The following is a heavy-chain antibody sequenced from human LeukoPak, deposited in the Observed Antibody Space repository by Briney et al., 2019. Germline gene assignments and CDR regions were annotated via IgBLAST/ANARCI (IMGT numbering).Heavy chain of an antibody. Sequence: GRSLRLSCAASGFTFDDYAMPWVRQAPGKGLEWVSGISWNSGSIGYADSVKGRFTISRDNAKNSLYLQMNSLRAEDTALYYCAKALSGSSYGPCGGWGQGTLVTVSS. J-gene: IGHJ4*02. CDR1: GFTFDDYA. D-gene: IGHD5-18*01. CDR2: ISWNSGSI. CDR3: AKALSGSSYGPCGG. V-gene: IGHV3-9*01.